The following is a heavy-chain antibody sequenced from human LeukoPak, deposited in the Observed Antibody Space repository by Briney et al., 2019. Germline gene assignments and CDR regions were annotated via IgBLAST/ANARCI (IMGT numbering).Heavy chain of an antibody. CDR2: IYYSGGT. CDR3: ARGGLRVSWFDP. Sequence: SETLSLTCTVSGGSISSYYWSWIRQPPGKGLEWIGYIYYSGGTNYNPSLKSRVTISVDTSKNQFSLKLSSVTAADTAVYYCARGGLRVSWFDPWGQGTLVTVSS. V-gene: IGHV4-59*01. J-gene: IGHJ5*02. CDR1: GGSISSYY. D-gene: IGHD4-17*01.